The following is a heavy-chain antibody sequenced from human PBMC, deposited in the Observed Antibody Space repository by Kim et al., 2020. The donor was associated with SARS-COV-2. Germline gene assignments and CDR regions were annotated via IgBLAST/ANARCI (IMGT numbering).Heavy chain of an antibody. CDR3: AKAGYSYGSSAFDI. J-gene: IGHJ3*02. V-gene: IGHV3-30*18. CDR1: GFSLSGYA. CDR2: VSYDGSSE. D-gene: IGHD5-18*01. Sequence: GGSLRLSCAASGFSLSGYAMHWVRQAPGKGLEWLTIVSYDGSSEYFADSVKGRFTISRDNSKNTLYLHMNSLRTEDTAVYYCAKAGYSYGSSAFDIWGQGTLVTVSS.